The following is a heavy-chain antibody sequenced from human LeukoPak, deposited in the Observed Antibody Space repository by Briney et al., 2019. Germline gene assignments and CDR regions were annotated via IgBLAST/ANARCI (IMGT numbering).Heavy chain of an antibody. D-gene: IGHD3-9*01. CDR3: AREEVLTGYYSN. CDR2: IKQDGSEK. V-gene: IGHV3-7*01. J-gene: IGHJ4*02. CDR1: EFSVGSNY. Sequence: GGSLRLSCAASEFSVGSNYMTWVRQAPGKGLEWVANIKQDGSEKYYVDSVKGRFTISRDNAKNSLYLQMNSLRAEDTAVYYCAREEVLTGYYSNWGQGTLVTVSS.